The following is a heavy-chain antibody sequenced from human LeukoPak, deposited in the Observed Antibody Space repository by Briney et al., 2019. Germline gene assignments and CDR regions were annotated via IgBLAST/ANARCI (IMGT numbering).Heavy chain of an antibody. CDR2: IKEDGSEQ. CDR1: GFTFSSYW. CDR3: TRRGLVFDH. D-gene: IGHD3-10*01. V-gene: IGHV3-7*03. Sequence: PGGPLRLSCAASGFTFSSYWMSWVRQAPGKGREGVAYIKEDGSEQYYVDSVKGRFAISRDNAKNSLYLQMNSLRVEDTAVYYCTRRGLVFDHWGQGTLVTVSS. J-gene: IGHJ4*02.